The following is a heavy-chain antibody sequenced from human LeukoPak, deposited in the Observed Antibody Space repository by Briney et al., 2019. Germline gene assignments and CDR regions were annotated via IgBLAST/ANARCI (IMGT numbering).Heavy chain of an antibody. CDR3: ATSIRTGTTISVYFDS. CDR1: GYTFTNYG. Sequence: AASVRVSCKASGYTFTNYGISWVRQAPGQGLEWMGWISAYNGNTNYAQKLQGRVTMTTDTSTSTAYMELRSLRSDDTAIYYCATSIRTGTTISVYFDSWGQGTLVTVPS. V-gene: IGHV1-18*01. D-gene: IGHD1-1*01. J-gene: IGHJ4*02. CDR2: ISAYNGNT.